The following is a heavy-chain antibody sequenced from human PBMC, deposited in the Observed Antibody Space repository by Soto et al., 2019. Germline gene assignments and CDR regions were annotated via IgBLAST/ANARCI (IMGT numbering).Heavy chain of an antibody. Sequence: SVKVSCKASGGTFSSYAISWVRQAPGQGLEWMGGIIPIFGTANYAQKFQGRVTITADESTSTAYMELSSLRSEDTAVYYCARHSAAGPYYYYYGMDVWGQGTTVTVSS. J-gene: IGHJ6*02. V-gene: IGHV1-69*13. D-gene: IGHD6-13*01. CDR2: IIPIFGTA. CDR1: GGTFSSYA. CDR3: ARHSAAGPYYYYYGMDV.